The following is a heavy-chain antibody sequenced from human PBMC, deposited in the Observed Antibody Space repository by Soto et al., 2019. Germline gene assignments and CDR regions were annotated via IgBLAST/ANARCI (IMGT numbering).Heavy chain of an antibody. CDR2: ITSDGSTT. V-gene: IGHV3-74*01. Sequence: EVQLVESGGGLVQPGGSLRLSCAASGFPFSSSWMHWVRQAPGKGLVWVSHITSDGSTTTYADSVKGRFTISRDNAKNTLYLQMNSLRADDTCVYYCARLTDYWGQGTLVTVSS. CDR1: GFPFSSSW. CDR3: ARLTDY. J-gene: IGHJ4*02.